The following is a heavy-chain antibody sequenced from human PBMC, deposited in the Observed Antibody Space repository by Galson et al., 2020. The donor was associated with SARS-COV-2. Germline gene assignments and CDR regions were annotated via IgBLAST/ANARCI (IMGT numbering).Heavy chain of an antibody. V-gene: IGHV3-9*01. CDR2: ISLTSDNL. Sequence: SLKISCVGSGFSFDNYAMHWVRQVPGKGLEWVAGISLTSDNLGYADSVRGRFTISRDNAQNSLYLQVNNLRVEDTAFYFCAKDRATYLTGYFDYWGQGTLVTVAS. CDR1: GFSFDNYA. D-gene: IGHD3-9*01. CDR3: AKDRATYLTGYFDY. J-gene: IGHJ4*02.